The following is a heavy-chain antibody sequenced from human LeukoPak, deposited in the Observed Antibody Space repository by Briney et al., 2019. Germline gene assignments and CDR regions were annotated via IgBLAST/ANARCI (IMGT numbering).Heavy chain of an antibody. CDR3: ARRRYYDSTGLLD. Sequence: SETLSLTCTVSGDSISSSSYYWGWVRQPPGEGLEWIADIYYSGSSYYSPSLKSRVTISLDTSKNQFSLKLRSVTATDTAVYFCARRRYYDSTGLLDWGQGTLVSVSS. J-gene: IGHJ1*01. V-gene: IGHV4-39*01. D-gene: IGHD3-22*01. CDR2: IYYSGSS. CDR1: GDSISSSSYY.